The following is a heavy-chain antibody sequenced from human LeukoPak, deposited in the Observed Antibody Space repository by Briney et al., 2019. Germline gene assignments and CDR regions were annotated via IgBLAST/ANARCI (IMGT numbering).Heavy chain of an antibody. CDR2: INAGNGNT. CDR1: GYTFTSYA. J-gene: IGHJ4*02. CDR3: SRTLTAAGTRRDFDY. V-gene: IGHV1-3*01. D-gene: IGHD6-13*01. Sequence: GASVKVSCEASGYTFTSYAMHWVRQAPGQRLEWMGWINAGNGNTKYSQKFQGRVTITRDTSASTAYMELSSLRSEDTAAYYCSRTLTAAGTRRDFDYWGQGTLVTVSS.